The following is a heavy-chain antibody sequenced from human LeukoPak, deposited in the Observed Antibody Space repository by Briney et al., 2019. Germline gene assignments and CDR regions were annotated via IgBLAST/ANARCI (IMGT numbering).Heavy chain of an antibody. CDR3: ARTREQWQVLDY. J-gene: IGHJ4*02. V-gene: IGHV3-30*03. CDR1: GLTFSSYG. Sequence: TGGSLRLSCAASGLTFSSYGMHWVRQAPGKGLEWVAVISHEGSYQYYADSVKGRFTISRDNSKNMVYLQMNSLRAEDSAVYYCARTREQWQVLDYWGQGTLVTVSS. CDR2: ISHEGSYQ. D-gene: IGHD6-19*01.